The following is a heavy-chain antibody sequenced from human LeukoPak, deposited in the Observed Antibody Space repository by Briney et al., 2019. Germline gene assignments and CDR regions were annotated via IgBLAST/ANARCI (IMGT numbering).Heavy chain of an antibody. CDR1: GFTFSSYA. CDR3: AKDVAEYGGNSYDY. D-gene: IGHD4-23*01. J-gene: IGHJ4*02. Sequence: PSGGSLRLSCAASGFTFSSYAMSWVRQAPGKGLEWVSAISGSGGSTYYADSVKGRFTISRDNSKNTLYLQMNSLRAEDTAVYYCAKDVAEYGGNSYDYWGQGTLVTVSS. V-gene: IGHV3-23*01. CDR2: ISGSGGST.